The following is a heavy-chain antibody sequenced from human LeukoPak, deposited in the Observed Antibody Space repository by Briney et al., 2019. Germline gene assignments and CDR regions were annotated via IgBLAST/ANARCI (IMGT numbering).Heavy chain of an antibody. D-gene: IGHD3-22*01. CDR3: ARVVITLPYFDY. CDR1: GGSITSYY. J-gene: IGHJ4*02. V-gene: IGHV4-59*08. CDR2: IFYTGST. Sequence: PSETLSLTCTVSGGSITSYYWSWFRQPPGKGLEFIGYIFYTGSTNYNPSLKSRVTISVDTSKNQFSLKLSSVTAADTAVYYCARVVITLPYFDYWGQGTLVTVSS.